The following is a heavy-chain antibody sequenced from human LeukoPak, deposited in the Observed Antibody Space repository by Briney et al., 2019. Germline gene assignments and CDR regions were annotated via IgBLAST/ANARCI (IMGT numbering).Heavy chain of an antibody. CDR2: INPNRGGT. D-gene: IGHD6-13*01. CDR1: GYTFTGYY. CDR3: ARVGPGIAAAGIRVRDNWFDP. V-gene: IGHV1-2*02. J-gene: IGHJ5*02. Sequence: ASVKVSCKASGYTFTGYYMHWVRQAPGQGLEWMGWINPNRGGTNYAQKFQGRVTMTRDTSISTAYMELSRLRSDDTAVYYCARVGPGIAAAGIRVRDNWFDPWGQGTLVTVSS.